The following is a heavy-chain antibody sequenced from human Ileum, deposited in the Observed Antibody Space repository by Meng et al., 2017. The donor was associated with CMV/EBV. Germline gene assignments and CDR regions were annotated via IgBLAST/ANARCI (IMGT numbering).Heavy chain of an antibody. V-gene: IGHV4-61*01. CDR3: ARGWGWFDP. CDR1: GGAVSSGSYF. CDR2: IYYSGST. J-gene: IGHJ5*02. D-gene: IGHD3-16*01. Sequence: SLTGTGSGGAVSSGSYFWSWIRQPPGKGLEWIGYIYYSGSTSYNPSLKSRVTISIDTSNNQLSLKLSSVTAADTAVYYCARGWGWFDPWGQGTLVTVSS.